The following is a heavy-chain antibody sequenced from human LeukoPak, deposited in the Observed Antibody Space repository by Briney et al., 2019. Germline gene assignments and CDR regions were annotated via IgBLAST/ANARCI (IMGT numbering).Heavy chain of an antibody. Sequence: PWGSLRLSCAASGFTFSSYAMHWVRQAPGKGLEWVAVISYDGSNKYYADSVKGRFTISRDNSKNTLYLQMNSLRAEDTAVYYCARDMALDASDIWGQGTMVTVSS. D-gene: IGHD3-10*01. V-gene: IGHV3-30-3*01. CDR1: GFTFSSYA. J-gene: IGHJ3*02. CDR3: ARDMALDASDI. CDR2: ISYDGSNK.